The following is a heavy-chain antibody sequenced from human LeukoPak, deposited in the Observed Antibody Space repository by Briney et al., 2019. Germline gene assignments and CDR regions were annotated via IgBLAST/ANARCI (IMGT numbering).Heavy chain of an antibody. CDR3: ASSYNDFWSDFVVDAFDI. V-gene: IGHV4-59*01. D-gene: IGHD3-3*01. CDR2: IYYSGST. CDR1: GGSISSYY. Sequence: SETMSLTCTVSGGSISSYYWSWIRQPPGKWLEWIGYIYYSGSTNYKPSLKSRVSISVDTSKNQFCLKLGSVTAADTAVYYCASSYNDFWSDFVVDAFDIWGPGTMVTASS. J-gene: IGHJ3*02.